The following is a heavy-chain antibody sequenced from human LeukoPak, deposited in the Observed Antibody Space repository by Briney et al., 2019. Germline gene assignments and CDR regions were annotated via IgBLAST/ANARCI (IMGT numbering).Heavy chain of an antibody. J-gene: IGHJ4*02. CDR1: GFTFSKFW. CDR2: INQDESDK. D-gene: IGHD3-10*01. Sequence: GGSLRLSCAASGFTFSKFWMSWVRQVPGKGLEWVANINQDESDKYYMDSVKGRFTISRDNSKNTLYLQMNSLRAEDTAVYYCAKDRRAGSYDYWGQGTLVTVSS. CDR3: AKDRRAGSYDY. V-gene: IGHV3-7*03.